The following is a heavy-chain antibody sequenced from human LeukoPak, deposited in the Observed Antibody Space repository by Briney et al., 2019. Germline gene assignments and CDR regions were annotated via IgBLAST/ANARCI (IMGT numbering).Heavy chain of an antibody. Sequence: PGGSLKLSCAASGFTLSGSAMHWVRQAHGKGLEWLGRIRSRANSYTTVYAAPVQGRFIISRDDSMNMAYLQMNSLRVEDTAVYYCTRHSDKYCSGAGCFHYNFYGLDVWGQGTTVTVSS. D-gene: IGHD2-15*01. CDR3: TRHSDKYCSGAGCFHYNFYGLDV. CDR2: IRSRANSYTT. V-gene: IGHV3-73*01. J-gene: IGHJ6*02. CDR1: GFTLSGSA.